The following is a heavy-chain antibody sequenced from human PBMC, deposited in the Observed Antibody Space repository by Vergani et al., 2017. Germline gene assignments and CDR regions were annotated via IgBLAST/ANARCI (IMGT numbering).Heavy chain of an antibody. CDR1: GFTFGSFG. CDR3: ARDLRFMYNRFDP. V-gene: IGHV3-33*01. D-gene: IGHD3-3*01. Sequence: QVQLVESGGGVVQPGRSLRLSCAASGFTFGSFGMHWVRQAPGKGLEWVAVIWYDGRNKQYADSVTGRFTVSRDNSHSTLYLQMNSLRAEDTAMYYCARDLRFMYNRFDPWGQGTLVTVSS. CDR2: IWYDGRNK. J-gene: IGHJ5*02.